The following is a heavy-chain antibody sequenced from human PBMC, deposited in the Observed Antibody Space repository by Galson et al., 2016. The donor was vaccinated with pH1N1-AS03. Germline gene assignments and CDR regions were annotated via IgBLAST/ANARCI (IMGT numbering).Heavy chain of an antibody. D-gene: IGHD5-18*01. CDR2: IDWDDDK. J-gene: IGHJ4*02. CDR3: ARIRGYSYYSDY. CDR1: GFSLSTIGMR. V-gene: IGHV2-70*04. Sequence: PALVKPTQTLTLTCTFSGFSLSTIGMRVNWVRQPPGKALEWLARIDWDDDKDYSTSLKTRLTISQDTSKNQVVLTMTNMDPVDTATYYCARIRGYSYYSDYWGQGTLVTVSS.